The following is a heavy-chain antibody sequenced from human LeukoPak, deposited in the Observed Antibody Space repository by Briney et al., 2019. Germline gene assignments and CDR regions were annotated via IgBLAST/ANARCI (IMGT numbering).Heavy chain of an antibody. CDR2: ISSSSSYI. V-gene: IGHV3-21*01. CDR3: ARGVRGYSYVPFDY. D-gene: IGHD5-18*01. Sequence: PGGSLRLSCAASGFTFSSNAMSWVRQAPGKGLEWVSSISSSSSYIYYADSVKGRFTISRDNAKNSLYLQMNSLRAEDTAVYYCARGVRGYSYVPFDYWGQGTLVTVSS. CDR1: GFTFSSNA. J-gene: IGHJ4*02.